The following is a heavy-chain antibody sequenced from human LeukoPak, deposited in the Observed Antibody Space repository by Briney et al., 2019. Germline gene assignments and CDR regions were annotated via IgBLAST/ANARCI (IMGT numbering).Heavy chain of an antibody. J-gene: IGHJ4*02. CDR1: GGSISSGSYY. D-gene: IGHD1-26*01. Sequence: SQTLSLTCTVSGGSISSGSYYWSWIRQPAGKGLEWIGRIYTSGSTNYNPSLKSRVTISVDTSKNQFSLKLSSVTAADTAVYYCARDREVGATFDYWGQGTLVTVSS. V-gene: IGHV4-61*02. CDR3: ARDREVGATFDY. CDR2: IYTSGST.